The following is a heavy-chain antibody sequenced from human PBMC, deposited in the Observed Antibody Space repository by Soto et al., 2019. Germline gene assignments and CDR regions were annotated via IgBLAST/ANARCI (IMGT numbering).Heavy chain of an antibody. CDR3: ARGSTERAWLGEGVGFFDL. CDR1: GGSISSGDYS. V-gene: IGHV4-30-2*01. Sequence: QLQLQESGLGLVKPSQTLSLTCAVSGGSISSGDYSWSWIRQPPGKGLEWIGYIYHSGSTYSTPSLKSRVTISVDKSKNQFSLKLSSVTAADTAVYYCARGSTERAWLGEGVGFFDLWVRGTLVTVSS. J-gene: IGHJ2*01. CDR2: IYHSGST. D-gene: IGHD6-19*01.